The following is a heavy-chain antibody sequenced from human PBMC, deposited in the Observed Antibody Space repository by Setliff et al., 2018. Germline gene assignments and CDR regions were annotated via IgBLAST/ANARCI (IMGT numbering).Heavy chain of an antibody. CDR3: ARDGYDYSFDY. D-gene: IGHD3-3*01. CDR1: GGSISSSSYY. J-gene: IGHJ4*02. Sequence: PSETLSLTCTVSGGSISSSSYYWGWIRQPPGKGLEWIGSIYYSGSTYYNPSLKSRVTVSRTTSNNTLFLQMDNLRLDDMAVYYCARDGYDYSFDYWGQGALVTVSS. CDR2: IYYSGST. V-gene: IGHV4-39*07.